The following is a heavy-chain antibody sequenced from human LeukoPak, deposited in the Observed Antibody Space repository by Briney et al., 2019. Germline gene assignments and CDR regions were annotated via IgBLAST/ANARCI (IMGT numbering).Heavy chain of an antibody. V-gene: IGHV4-39*02. J-gene: IGHJ4*02. CDR1: GGSISSSSYY. D-gene: IGHD6-19*01. CDR2: IFYSGNT. CDR3: ARRSSGGGLFDY. Sequence: SETLSLTCTVSGGSISSSSYYWGWIRQPPGKGLEWIGSIFYSGNTYYNASLKSRVAISVDTSKNHFSLKLSSVTSADTAVYYCARRSSGGGLFDYWGQGTLVTVSS.